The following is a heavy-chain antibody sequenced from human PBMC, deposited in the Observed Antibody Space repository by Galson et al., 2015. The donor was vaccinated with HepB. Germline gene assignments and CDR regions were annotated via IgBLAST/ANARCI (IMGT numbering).Heavy chain of an antibody. D-gene: IGHD3-16*01. J-gene: IGHJ6*02. Sequence: SENLSLTCAVSGGSISSSNWWSWVRQPPGKGLEWIGEIYHSGSTNYNPSLKSRVTISVDKSKNQFSLKLSSVTAADTAVYYCAKRGIPSYYGIDVWGQGTTVTVSS. V-gene: IGHV4-4*02. CDR2: IYHSGST. CDR1: GGSISSSNW. CDR3: AKRGIPSYYGIDV.